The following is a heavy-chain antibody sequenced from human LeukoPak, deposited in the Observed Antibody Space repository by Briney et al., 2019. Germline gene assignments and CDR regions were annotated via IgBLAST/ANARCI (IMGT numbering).Heavy chain of an antibody. Sequence: GASVKVSCKSSGYTFTSYGISWVRQAPVQGLEWMGWINPNSGGTNYAQKFQGRVTMTRDTSISTAYMELSRLRSDDTAVYYCARALNWNYVSWFDPWGQGTLVTVSS. CDR3: ARALNWNYVSWFDP. CDR2: INPNSGGT. D-gene: IGHD1-7*01. J-gene: IGHJ5*02. CDR1: GYTFTSYG. V-gene: IGHV1-2*02.